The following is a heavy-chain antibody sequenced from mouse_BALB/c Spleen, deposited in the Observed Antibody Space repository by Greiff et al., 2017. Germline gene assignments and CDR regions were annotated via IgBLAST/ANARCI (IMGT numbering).Heavy chain of an antibody. CDR2: IYPGDGDT. CDR3: ARSGWTWAMDY. V-gene: IGHV1-82*01. CDR1: GYAFSSSW. J-gene: IGHJ4*01. D-gene: IGHD3-2*02. Sequence: QVQLQQSGPELVKPGASVKISCKASGYAFSSSWMNWVKQRPGQGLEWIGRIYPGDGDTNYNGKFKGKATLTADKSSSTAYMQLSSLTSVDSAVYVCARSGWTWAMDYWGQGTSVTVSS.